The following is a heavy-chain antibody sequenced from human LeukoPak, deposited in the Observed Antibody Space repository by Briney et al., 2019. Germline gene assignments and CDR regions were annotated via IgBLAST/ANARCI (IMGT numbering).Heavy chain of an antibody. CDR3: ATVPVRLTAILRYFDY. V-gene: IGHV1-24*01. D-gene: IGHD2-21*02. Sequence: ASVKVSCKVSGYTLTELSMYWVRQAPGKGLEWIGGFDPEDGETIYAQKFQGRVTTTEDTSTDTAYMELSSLRSEDTAVYYCATVPVRLTAILRYFDYWGQGTLVTVSS. CDR2: FDPEDGET. CDR1: GYTLTELS. J-gene: IGHJ4*02.